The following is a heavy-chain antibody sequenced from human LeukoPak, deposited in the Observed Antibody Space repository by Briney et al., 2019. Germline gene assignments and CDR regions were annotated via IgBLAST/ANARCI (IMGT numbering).Heavy chain of an antibody. V-gene: IGHV3-9*01. CDR3: AKAQLASNCFDY. J-gene: IGHJ4*02. Sequence: PGRSLRLSCAASGFTFDDYAMYWVRQAPGKGLEWVSGISWNSGSTGYADSVKGRFTISRDNAKNSLYLQMNSLRAEDTALYYCAKAQLASNCFDYWGQGTLVTVSS. CDR2: ISWNSGST. D-gene: IGHD2-2*01. CDR1: GFTFDDYA.